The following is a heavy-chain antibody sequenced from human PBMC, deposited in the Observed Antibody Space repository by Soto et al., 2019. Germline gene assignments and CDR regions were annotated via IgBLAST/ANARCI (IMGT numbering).Heavy chain of an antibody. Sequence: SETLSLTCTVSGGSISSGGYYWSWIRQHPGKGLEWIGYSYYSGSTYYNPSLKSRVTISVDTSKNQFSLKLSSVTAADTAVYYCARFPTYYDFWSGYYTPVGYYYYGMDVWGQGTTVTVSS. CDR2: SYYSGST. V-gene: IGHV4-31*03. J-gene: IGHJ6*02. CDR3: ARFPTYYDFWSGYYTPVGYYYYGMDV. D-gene: IGHD3-3*01. CDR1: GGSISSGGYY.